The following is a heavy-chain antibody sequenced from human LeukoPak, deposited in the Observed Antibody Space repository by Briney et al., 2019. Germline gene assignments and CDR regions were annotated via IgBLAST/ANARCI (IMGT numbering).Heavy chain of an antibody. CDR3: GRGPRNNWFDP. Sequence: SVKVSCKASGGTFSSYAISWVRQAPGQGLEWMGRIIPIFGIANYAQKFQGRVTITADKSTSTAYMELSSLRSEDTAVYYCGRGPRNNWFDPWGQGTLVTVSS. J-gene: IGHJ5*02. V-gene: IGHV1-69*04. CDR2: IIPIFGIA. CDR1: GGTFSSYA.